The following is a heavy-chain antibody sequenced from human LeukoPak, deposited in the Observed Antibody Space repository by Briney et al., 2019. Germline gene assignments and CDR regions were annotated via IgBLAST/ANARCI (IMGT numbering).Heavy chain of an antibody. CDR1: GFTFSSYS. Sequence: GGSLGLSCAASGFTFSSYSMNWVRQAPGKGLEWVSSISSSSSYIYYADSVKGRFTISRDNAKNSLYLQMNGLRAEDTAVYYCARESGFGALFPHCMDVWGQGTTVTVSS. D-gene: IGHD3-10*01. V-gene: IGHV3-21*04. CDR3: ARESGFGALFPHCMDV. CDR2: ISSSSSYI. J-gene: IGHJ6*02.